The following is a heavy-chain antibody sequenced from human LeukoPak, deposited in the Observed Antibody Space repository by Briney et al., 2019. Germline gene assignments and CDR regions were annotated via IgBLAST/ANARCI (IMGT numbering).Heavy chain of an antibody. CDR1: GGSMSPYH. D-gene: IGHD3-16*01. CDR3: ASSRGTYFDY. Sequence: SETLSLTCTVSGGSMSPYHWGWIRQPPGKGLEWTGYIYYSGSTNYNPSLKSRVTISVDTSKNQFSLQLNSVTPEDTAVYYCASSRGTYFDYWGQGTLVTVSS. J-gene: IGHJ4*02. V-gene: IGHV4-59*12. CDR2: IYYSGST.